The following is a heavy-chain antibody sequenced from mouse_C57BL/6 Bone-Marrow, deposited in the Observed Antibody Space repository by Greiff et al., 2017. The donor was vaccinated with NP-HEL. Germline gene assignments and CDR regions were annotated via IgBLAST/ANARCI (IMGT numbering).Heavy chain of an antibody. J-gene: IGHJ3*01. Sequence: VQLQQSGAELVRPGASVTLSCKASGYTFTDYEMHWVKQTPVHGLEWIGAIDPETGGTAYNQKFKGKAILTADKSSSTAYMELRSLTSDDSAVYYCTRERDWIDYGAYWGQGTLVTVSA. CDR3: TRERDWIDYGAY. D-gene: IGHD2-4*01. V-gene: IGHV1-15*01. CDR1: GYTFTDYE. CDR2: IDPETGGT.